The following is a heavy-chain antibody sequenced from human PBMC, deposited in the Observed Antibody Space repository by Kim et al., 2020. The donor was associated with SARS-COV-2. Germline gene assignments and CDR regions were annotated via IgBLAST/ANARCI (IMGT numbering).Heavy chain of an antibody. CDR2: IYYSGTT. Sequence: SETLSLTCTVSGGSISSSSHYWGWIRQPPGKGLEWIGSIYYSGTTYYNPSLKSRFTISVDTSKNQFSLRLSSVTAADTAVYSCARHSTVVTHGWFDPWGQGTLVTVSS. D-gene: IGHD4-17*01. CDR3: ARHSTVVTHGWFDP. V-gene: IGHV4-39*01. J-gene: IGHJ5*02. CDR1: GGSISSSSHY.